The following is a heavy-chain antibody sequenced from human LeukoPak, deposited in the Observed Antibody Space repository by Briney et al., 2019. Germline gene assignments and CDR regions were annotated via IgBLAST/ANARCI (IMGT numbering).Heavy chain of an antibody. V-gene: IGHV3-21*01. Sequence: PGGSLRLSCAASGFTFSSCSMNWVRQAPGKGLEWVSSISSSSSYIYYADSVKGRFTISRDNAKNSLYLQMNSLRAEDTAVYYCARANTPFIAAAVLNWGQGTLVPVSS. CDR3: ARANTPFIAAAVLN. CDR2: ISSSSSYI. J-gene: IGHJ4*02. CDR1: GFTFSSCS. D-gene: IGHD6-13*01.